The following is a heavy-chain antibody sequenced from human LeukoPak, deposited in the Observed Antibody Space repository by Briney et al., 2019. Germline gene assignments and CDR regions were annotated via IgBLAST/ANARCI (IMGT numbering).Heavy chain of an antibody. J-gene: IGHJ4*02. CDR2: IYGGGST. CDR3: AREGIAVAGTSMDY. D-gene: IGHD6-19*01. CDR1: GFTVSSNY. V-gene: IGHV3-53*01. Sequence: PGGSLRLSCAASGFTVSSNYMSWVRQAPGKGLEWVSVIYGGGSTYYADSVKGRFTISRDNSKNTLYLQMNSLRAEDTAVYYCAREGIAVAGTSMDYWGQGTLVTVSS.